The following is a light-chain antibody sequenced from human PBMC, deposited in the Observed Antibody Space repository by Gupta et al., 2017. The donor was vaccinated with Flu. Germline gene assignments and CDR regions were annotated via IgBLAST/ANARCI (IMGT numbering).Light chain of an antibody. V-gene: IGKV1-39*01. CDR1: QSISNS. CDR3: QQSVDIPWT. Sequence: DVQMTQSPSSLSASVGDSVTITCRTSQSISNSLNWYRQKPGHAPELLIYTISTLQTGVPSTFSGSGSGTHFTLTVSRLQLEDFGTYYCQQSVDIPWTFGQGTKVEVK. CDR2: TIS. J-gene: IGKJ1*01.